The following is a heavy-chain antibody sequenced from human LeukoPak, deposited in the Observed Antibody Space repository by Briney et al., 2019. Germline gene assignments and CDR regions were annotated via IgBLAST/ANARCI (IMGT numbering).Heavy chain of an antibody. Sequence: GSLGLSCAASGFTFSSYAMSWVRQAPGKGLEWVSAISGSGGSTYYADSVKGRFTISRDNSKNTLYLRMNSLRAEDTAVYYCAKAGVRLGELSLYQNWFDPWGQGTLVTVSS. CDR2: ISGSGGST. CDR1: GFTFSSYA. J-gene: IGHJ5*02. V-gene: IGHV3-23*01. D-gene: IGHD3-16*02. CDR3: AKAGVRLGELSLYQNWFDP.